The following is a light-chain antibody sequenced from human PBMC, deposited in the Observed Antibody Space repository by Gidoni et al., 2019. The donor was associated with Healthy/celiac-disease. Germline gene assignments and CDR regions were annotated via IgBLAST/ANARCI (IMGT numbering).Light chain of an antibody. Sequence: DIQMTQSPSSLSASVGDRVTITCRASQSISSYLNWYQQKPGKAPKLLIYAASSLQSGVPSRFSGSGSGTDFTLTISSLQPEDFATCYCQQSYSTPPTFGGGTQVEIK. CDR2: AAS. CDR1: QSISSY. CDR3: QQSYSTPPT. J-gene: IGKJ4*01. V-gene: IGKV1-39*01.